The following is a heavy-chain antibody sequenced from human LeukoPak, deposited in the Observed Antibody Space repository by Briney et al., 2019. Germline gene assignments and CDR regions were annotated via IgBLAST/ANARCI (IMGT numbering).Heavy chain of an antibody. CDR3: ARTAWNGGGGFDP. CDR1: NGSFSGYY. V-gene: IGHV4-34*01. J-gene: IGHJ5*02. Sequence: SETLSLTCAVYNGSFSGYYGSWIRQSPEKGLEWIGEVNDGGNTHYNPSLRSRVTISLDTSKNHFSLKLTSVTAADTAVYNCARTAWNGGGGFDPWGQGILVTVSS. D-gene: IGHD3-16*01. CDR2: VNDGGNT.